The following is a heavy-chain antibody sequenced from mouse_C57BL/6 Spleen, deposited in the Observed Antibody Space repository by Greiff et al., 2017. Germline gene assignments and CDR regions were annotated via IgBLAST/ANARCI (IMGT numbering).Heavy chain of an antibody. J-gene: IGHJ2*01. CDR3: ARDNGYYSNYGYFDY. CDR1: GISITTGNYR. D-gene: IGHD2-5*01. Sequence: EVQLKESGPGLVKPSQTVFLTCTVTGISITTGNYRWSWIRQFPGNKLEWIGYIYYSGTITYNPSLTSRTTITRDTPKNQFFLEMNSLTAEDTATYYCARDNGYYSNYGYFDYWGQGTTLTVSS. V-gene: IGHV3-5*01. CDR2: IYYSGTI.